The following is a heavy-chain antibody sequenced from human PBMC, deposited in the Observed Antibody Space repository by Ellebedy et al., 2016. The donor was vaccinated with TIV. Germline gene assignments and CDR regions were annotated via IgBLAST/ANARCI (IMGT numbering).Heavy chain of an antibody. CDR1: GGSFSGYY. CDR2: INHSGST. D-gene: IGHD1-14*01. Sequence: SETLSLXCAVYGGSFSGYYWSWIRQPPGKGLEWIGEINHSGSTNYNPSLKSRVTISVDTSKNQFSLKLSSVTAADTAMYYCATLPRDYYYYMDVWGKGTTVTVSS. V-gene: IGHV4-34*01. CDR3: ATLPRDYYYYMDV. J-gene: IGHJ6*03.